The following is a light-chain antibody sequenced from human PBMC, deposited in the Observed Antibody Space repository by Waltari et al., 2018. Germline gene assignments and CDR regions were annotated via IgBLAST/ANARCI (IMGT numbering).Light chain of an antibody. CDR3: ETGGHGSWV. Sequence: QLVLTQSPSASASLGAPVKLTCTLDSAPSSTITAGLTQQPEKGPRYLMKVNSAGSHTKGDEIPDRFSGSSSGAERYLIISSLQSEDEAVYYCETGGHGSWVFGGGTKLTVL. J-gene: IGLJ3*02. V-gene: IGLV4-69*01. CDR1: SAPSSTI. CDR2: VNSAGSH.